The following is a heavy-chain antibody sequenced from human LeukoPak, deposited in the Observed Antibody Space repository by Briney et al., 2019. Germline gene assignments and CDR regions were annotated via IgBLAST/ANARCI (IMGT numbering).Heavy chain of an antibody. CDR2: VNSDGSST. Sequence: AGGSLRLSCAASGFTFSSYWMHWVRQAPGKGLVWVSRVNSDGSSTSHADSVKGRFTISRDNAKNTLYLQMNSLRAEDTAVYYCARPVCGGDCYPYDYWGQGTLVTVSS. CDR3: ARPVCGGDCYPYDY. CDR1: GFTFSSYW. J-gene: IGHJ4*02. V-gene: IGHV3-74*01. D-gene: IGHD2-21*02.